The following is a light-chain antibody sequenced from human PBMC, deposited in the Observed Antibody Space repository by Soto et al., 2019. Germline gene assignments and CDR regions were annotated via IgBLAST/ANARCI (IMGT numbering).Light chain of an antibody. CDR1: SSNIGSDY. V-gene: IGLV1-51*02. CDR3: AAWDTSLTGGV. J-gene: IGLJ2*01. Sequence: QSVLTQPPSVSAAPGQKVTISCSGSSSNIGSDYVSWYQQLPGTAPKLLIYENNKRTSGIPDRFSGSKSGTSATLGITGLQTGDEDDYYCAAWDTSLTGGVFGGGTKLTVL. CDR2: ENN.